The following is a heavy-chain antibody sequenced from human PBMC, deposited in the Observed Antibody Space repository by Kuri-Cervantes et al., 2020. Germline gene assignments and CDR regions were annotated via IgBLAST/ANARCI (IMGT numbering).Heavy chain of an antibody. Sequence: GGSLRLSCAASGFTFSSYWMSWVRQAPGKGLEWVSVIYSGGSTYYADSVKGRFTISRDNSKNTLYLQMNSLRAEDTAVYYCARWASDAFDIWGQGTMVTVSS. J-gene: IGHJ3*02. CDR3: ARWASDAFDI. CDR2: IYSGGST. CDR1: GFTFSSYW. V-gene: IGHV3-53*01.